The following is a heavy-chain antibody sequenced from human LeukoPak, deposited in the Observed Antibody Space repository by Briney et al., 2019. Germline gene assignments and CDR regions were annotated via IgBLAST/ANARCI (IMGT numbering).Heavy chain of an antibody. J-gene: IGHJ4*02. V-gene: IGHV3-30*03. CDR1: GFTFRSHG. Sequence: GGPLRLSCAASGFTFRSHGIHWVRQAPGKGLECVALISYDGGETYYADSVRGRFTISRDNSKDTVYLHMSSLRADDTAVYYCARSREWELLSSFDSWGQGTLVTVSS. CDR3: ARSREWELLSSFDS. CDR2: ISYDGGET. D-gene: IGHD1-26*01.